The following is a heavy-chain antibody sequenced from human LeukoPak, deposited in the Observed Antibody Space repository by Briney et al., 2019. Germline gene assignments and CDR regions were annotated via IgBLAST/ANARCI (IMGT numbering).Heavy chain of an antibody. J-gene: IGHJ4*02. D-gene: IGHD1-26*01. CDR1: GFTFDDYA. CDR3: AKAGSGSFYYFDY. Sequence: GGSLRLSCAASGFTFDDYAMHWVRQAPGKGLEWVSGISWNSGSIGYADSVKGRFTISRDNAKNPLYLQINSLRAEDTALYYCAKAGSGSFYYFDYWGQGTLVTVSS. CDR2: ISWNSGSI. V-gene: IGHV3-9*01.